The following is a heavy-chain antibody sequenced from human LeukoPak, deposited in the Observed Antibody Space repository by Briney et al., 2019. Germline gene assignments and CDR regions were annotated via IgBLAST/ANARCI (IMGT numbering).Heavy chain of an antibody. CDR1: GGSLSVYY. V-gene: IGHV4-34*01. J-gene: IGHJ5*02. CDR2: INQRGST. Sequence: SETLSLTCAVYGGSLSVYYWSWIRQPPGKGLEWIGEINQRGSTNYNPPLKSRVTISVDTSKNQFSLKLRSVTAAAPGVYYFARRFLRYSSNWFDPWGQGAMVTVSS. CDR3: ARRFLRYSSNWFDP. D-gene: IGHD6-19*01.